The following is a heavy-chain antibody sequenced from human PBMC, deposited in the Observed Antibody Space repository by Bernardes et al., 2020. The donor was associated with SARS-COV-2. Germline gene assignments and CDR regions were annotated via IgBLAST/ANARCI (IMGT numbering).Heavy chain of an antibody. CDR3: AKDSDWGSYRYTVGFDY. D-gene: IGHD3-16*02. Sequence: GGSLRLSCAASGFTFDDYAMHWVRQAPGKGLEWVSGISWSSGSIGYADSVKGRFTISRDNAKNSLYLQMNSLRAEDTALYYCAKDSDWGSYRYTVGFDYWGQGTLVTVSS. CDR2: ISWSSGSI. J-gene: IGHJ4*02. CDR1: GFTFDDYA. V-gene: IGHV3-9*01.